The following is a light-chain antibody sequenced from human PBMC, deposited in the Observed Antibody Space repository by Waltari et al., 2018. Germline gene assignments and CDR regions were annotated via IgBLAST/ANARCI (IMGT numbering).Light chain of an antibody. J-gene: IGKJ1*01. V-gene: IGKV3-20*01. CDR1: QSVSRAF. CDR2: GVS. CDR3: QNYERLPAT. Sequence: EVVLTQSPGTLSLSPGERANLYCRASQSVSRAFVWYQQKPGQAPRLLIHGVSNRATGIPDRFSGSGSGTDFSLTISRLEPEDFAVYYCQNYERLPATFGQGTRVEIK.